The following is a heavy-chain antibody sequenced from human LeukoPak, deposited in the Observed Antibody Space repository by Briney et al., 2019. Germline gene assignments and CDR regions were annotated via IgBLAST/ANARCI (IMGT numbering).Heavy chain of an antibody. Sequence: ASVKVSCKASGYAFTNHYMHWVRRAPGQGPEWMGLINHRGDITTSAQRFQDRITMTRDTSTSTDYMELRSLTSEDTAVYYCARGNGSRWPHYHYRDVWGKGTTVIVSS. CDR3: ARGNGSRWPHYHYRDV. J-gene: IGHJ6*03. D-gene: IGHD6-13*01. CDR2: INHRGDIT. V-gene: IGHV1-46*01. CDR1: GYAFTNHY.